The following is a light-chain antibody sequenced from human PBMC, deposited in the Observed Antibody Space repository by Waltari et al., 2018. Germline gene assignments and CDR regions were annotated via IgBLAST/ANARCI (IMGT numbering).Light chain of an antibody. V-gene: IGKV3-11*01. J-gene: IGKJ4*01. CDR1: QNVNNY. CDR2: DAS. Sequence: DIVLPQSPAPLSLSPGDTATLSCRASQNVNNYIGWYHLTTGQAPRRRIYDASYRATGIPDSFSGSGSGKDYTLTISSLGPEDFAVYCGRQRRNWPGSFGGGTKVEIK. CDR3: RQRRNWPGS.